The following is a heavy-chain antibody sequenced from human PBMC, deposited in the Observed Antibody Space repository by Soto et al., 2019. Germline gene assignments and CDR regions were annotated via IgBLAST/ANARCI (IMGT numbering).Heavy chain of an antibody. CDR1: GFAVVDYS. D-gene: IGHD1-26*01. CDR3: AKPSCRSYFDCPAGY. CDR2: ITWNSGSI. Sequence: GGPRRLSCAGSGFAVVDYSLHWVRQAHGQGLEWVSGITWNSGSIGYADSVKGRFTISRDNAKNSLYLQMNSLRAEDTAFYFCAKPSCRSYFDCPAGYWGQGTLVTVS. V-gene: IGHV3-9*01. J-gene: IGHJ4*02.